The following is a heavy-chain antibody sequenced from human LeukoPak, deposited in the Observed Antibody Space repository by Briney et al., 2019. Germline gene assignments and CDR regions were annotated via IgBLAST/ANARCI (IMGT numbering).Heavy chain of an antibody. CDR1: GDSISSGDCN. CDR2: IYYSGNT. J-gene: IGHJ5*01. V-gene: IGHV4-31*03. Sequence: PSETLSLTCTVSGDSISSGDCNWSWIRQHPGKGLEWMAYIYYSGNTYYNSSLQSRVTISIDTSQNQFSLKLSSVTAADTAVYYCAGGGPTRYSYSFDSWGQGTLVTVSS. D-gene: IGHD1-1*01. CDR3: AGGGPTRYSYSFDS.